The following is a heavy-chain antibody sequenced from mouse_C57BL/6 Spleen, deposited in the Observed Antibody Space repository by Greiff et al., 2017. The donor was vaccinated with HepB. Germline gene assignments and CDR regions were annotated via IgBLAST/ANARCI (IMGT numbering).Heavy chain of an antibody. D-gene: IGHD2-1*01. Sequence: EVQLQQSGPELVKPGASVKISCKASGYSFTGYYMNWVKQSPEKSLEWIGEINPSTGGTTYNQKFKAKATLTVDKSSSTAYMQLKSLTSEDSAVYYCARSGIYYGNYEGYFDVWGTGTTVTVSS. CDR2: INPSTGGT. CDR3: ARSGIYYGNYEGYFDV. V-gene: IGHV1-42*01. J-gene: IGHJ1*03. CDR1: GYSFTGYY.